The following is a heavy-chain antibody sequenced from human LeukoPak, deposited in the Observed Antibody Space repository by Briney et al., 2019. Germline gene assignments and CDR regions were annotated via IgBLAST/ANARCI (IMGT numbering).Heavy chain of an antibody. D-gene: IGHD3-10*01. Sequence: GGSLRLSCVASDFTFSNYWMSWVRQAPGKGLEWVGRIKSKSDGGTTDYAAPVKGRFTISRDDSKNTLFLQVNSLKIEDTAVYYCTTVTLRPVGLWGQGTLVTVSS. CDR1: DFTFSNYW. J-gene: IGHJ4*02. CDR3: TTVTLRPVGL. V-gene: IGHV3-15*05. CDR2: IKSKSDGGTT.